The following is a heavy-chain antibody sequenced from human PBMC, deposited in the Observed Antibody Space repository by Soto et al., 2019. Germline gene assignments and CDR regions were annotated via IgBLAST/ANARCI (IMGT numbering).Heavy chain of an antibody. CDR3: AKYHRFDY. CDR1: GFTFSSYG. D-gene: IGHD2-2*01. J-gene: IGHJ4*02. CDR2: ISYDGSNK. V-gene: IGHV3-30*18. Sequence: GGSLRLSCAASGFTFSSYGMHWVRQAPGKGLEWVAVISYDGSNKYYADSVKGRFTISRDNSKNTLYLQMNSLRAEDTAVYYCAKYHRFDYWGQGTLVTVSS.